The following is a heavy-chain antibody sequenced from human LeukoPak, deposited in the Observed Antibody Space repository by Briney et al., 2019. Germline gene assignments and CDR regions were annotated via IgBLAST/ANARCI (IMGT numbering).Heavy chain of an antibody. Sequence: SETLSPTCTVSGGSIRYYYWSWIRQSPGKGLEWIGYIYYNGSTNYNPSLKSRVTISVDMSKNQFSLKMSSVTAADTAVYYCARKGGLFDYWGQGRLVTVSS. CDR2: IYYNGST. CDR1: GGSIRYYY. V-gene: IGHV4-59*01. D-gene: IGHD2-15*01. CDR3: ARKGGLFDY. J-gene: IGHJ4*02.